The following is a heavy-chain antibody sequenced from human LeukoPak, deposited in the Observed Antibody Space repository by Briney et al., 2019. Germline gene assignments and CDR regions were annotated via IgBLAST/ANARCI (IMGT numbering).Heavy chain of an antibody. CDR2: IYYSGST. Sequence: SETLSLTCTVSGGSISSYYWSWIRQPPGKGLEWIGYIYYSGSTNYNPSLKSRVTISVDTSKNQFSLKLSSVTAADTAVYYCARGSSCYDFWSGYYTDDYYYYYMDVWGKGTTVTVSS. D-gene: IGHD3-3*01. J-gene: IGHJ6*03. V-gene: IGHV4-59*01. CDR1: GGSISSYY. CDR3: ARGSSCYDFWSGYYTDDYYYYYMDV.